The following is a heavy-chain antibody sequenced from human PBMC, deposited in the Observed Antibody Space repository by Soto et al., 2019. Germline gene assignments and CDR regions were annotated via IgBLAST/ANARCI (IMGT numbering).Heavy chain of an antibody. J-gene: IGHJ5*02. D-gene: IGHD3-10*01. CDR1: GGSISSYY. CDR2: IYYSGST. CDR3: ARTKSVWFGELFSPNWFDP. Sequence: SETLSLTCTVSGGSISSYYWGWIRQPPGKGLEWIGYIYYSGSTYYNPSLKSRVTISVDTSKNQFSLKLSSVTAADTAVYYCARTKSVWFGELFSPNWFDPWGQGTLVTVSS. V-gene: IGHV4-59*06.